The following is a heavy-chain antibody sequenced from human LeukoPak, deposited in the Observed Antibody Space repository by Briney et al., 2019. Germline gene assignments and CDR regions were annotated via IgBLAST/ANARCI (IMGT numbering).Heavy chain of an antibody. CDR2: ISSSSNYI. CDR3: ARGLATVTTGYWFDP. V-gene: IGHV3-21*01. Sequence: GRSLRLSCAASGFTFSSYSMNWVRQAPGKGLEWVSSISSSSNYIYYADSVKGRFTISRDNAKNSLYLQMNSLRAEDTAVYYCARGLATVTTGYWFDPWGQGTLVTVSS. CDR1: GFTFSSYS. D-gene: IGHD4-17*01. J-gene: IGHJ5*02.